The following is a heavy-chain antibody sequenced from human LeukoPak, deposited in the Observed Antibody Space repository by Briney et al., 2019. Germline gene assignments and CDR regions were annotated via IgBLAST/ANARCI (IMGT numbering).Heavy chain of an antibody. V-gene: IGHV4-59*08. J-gene: IGHJ3*02. Sequence: PSETLSLTCTVSGGSISSYYWSWIRQPPGKGLEWIGYIYYSGSTYYNPSLKSRVTISVDTSKNQFSLKLSSVTAADTAVYYCARVKSLPYAFDIWGQGTMVTVSS. CDR1: GGSISSYY. CDR3: ARVKSLPYAFDI. CDR2: IYYSGST.